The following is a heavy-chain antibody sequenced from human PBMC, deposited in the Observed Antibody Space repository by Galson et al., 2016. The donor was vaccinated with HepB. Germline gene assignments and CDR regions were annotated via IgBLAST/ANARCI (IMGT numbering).Heavy chain of an antibody. Sequence: SLRLSCAASGFTPRNYALTWVRRAPGKGPEWVSHIAGPTPNTHYADSVRGRFSIYRDNSRDTLYLQMDSLTAEDSAIYYCTIWLSHHSDNWGQGTRVTVSS. J-gene: IGHJ4*02. D-gene: IGHD6-19*01. V-gene: IGHV3-23*01. CDR2: IAGPTPNT. CDR3: TIWLSHHSDN. CDR1: GFTPRNYA.